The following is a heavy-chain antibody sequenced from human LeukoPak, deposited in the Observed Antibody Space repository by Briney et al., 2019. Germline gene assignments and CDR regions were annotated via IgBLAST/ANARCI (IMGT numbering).Heavy chain of an antibody. V-gene: IGHV3-23*01. J-gene: IGHJ4*02. CDR3: AMLRSGRVSDLDY. D-gene: IGHD3-10*01. Sequence: GGSLRLSCAASGFTFSSYGMSWVRQAPGKGLEWVSGIGGSGGSTYYADSVKGRFTISRDNSKNTLYLQMNSLRAEDTAVYYCAMLRSGRVSDLDYWGQGTLVTVSS. CDR1: GFTFSSYG. CDR2: IGGSGGST.